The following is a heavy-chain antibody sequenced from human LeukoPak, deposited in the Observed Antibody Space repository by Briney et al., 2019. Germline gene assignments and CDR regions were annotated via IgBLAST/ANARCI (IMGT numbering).Heavy chain of an antibody. V-gene: IGHV1-2*02. D-gene: IGHD2-2*02. CDR1: GYTFTGYY. J-gene: IGHJ4*02. CDR2: INPNSGGT. Sequence: ASVKVSCKASGYTFTGYYMHWVRQAPGQGLEWMGWINPNSGGTNYAQKFQGRVTITRDTSISTAYMELSRLRSDDTAVYYCERPTQPYCSSPSCYRGHRLECHYGGQGTLVTVS. CDR3: ERPTQPYCSSPSCYRGHRLECHY.